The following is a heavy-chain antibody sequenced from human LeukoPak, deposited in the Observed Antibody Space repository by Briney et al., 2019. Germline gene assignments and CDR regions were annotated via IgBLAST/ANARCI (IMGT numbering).Heavy chain of an antibody. D-gene: IGHD3-22*01. Sequence: SETLSLTCTVSGSSISSSFYYWGWIRQPPGKGLEWIGSMYYSGSTSYNPSLKSRVTISVDTSKNQFSLELSSVRAADTAVYYCARDASGYKFDYWGQGTLVTVSS. CDR3: ARDASGYKFDY. V-gene: IGHV4-39*07. CDR2: MYYSGST. J-gene: IGHJ4*02. CDR1: GSSISSSFYY.